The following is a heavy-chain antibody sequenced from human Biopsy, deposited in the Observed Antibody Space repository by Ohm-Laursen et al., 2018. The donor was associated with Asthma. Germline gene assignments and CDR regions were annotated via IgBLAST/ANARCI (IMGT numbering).Heavy chain of an antibody. CDR2: ISSLSRYI. D-gene: IGHD3-3*01. CDR3: SRDFTIGSVSPFHF. V-gene: IGHV3-21*01. J-gene: IGHJ4*02. Sequence: SLRLSCSASGFDLRDYTMNWVRQAPGKGLEWVASISSLSRYIYHATSLRGRFPISRDNAKRSLYLQMDSLRGDDTAVYYCSRDFTIGSVSPFHFWGRGTLVTVSS. CDR1: GFDLRDYT.